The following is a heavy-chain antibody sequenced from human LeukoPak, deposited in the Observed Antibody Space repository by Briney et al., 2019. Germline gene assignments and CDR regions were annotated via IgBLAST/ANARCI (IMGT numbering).Heavy chain of an antibody. CDR2: ISGSGGST. CDR1: GFTFSSYA. D-gene: IGHD5-18*01. Sequence: GGSLRLSCAASGFTFSSYAMSWVRQAPGKGLEWVSAISGSGGSTYYAASVKGRFTISRDNSKNTLYLQMNSLRAEDTAVYYCAKDPADTRPRYYFDYWGQGTLVTVSS. J-gene: IGHJ4*02. V-gene: IGHV3-23*01. CDR3: AKDPADTRPRYYFDY.